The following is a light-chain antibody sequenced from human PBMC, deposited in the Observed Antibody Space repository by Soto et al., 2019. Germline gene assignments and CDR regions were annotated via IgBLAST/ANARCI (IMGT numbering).Light chain of an antibody. CDR2: DTS. V-gene: IGLV7-46*01. Sequence: QAVVTQEPSLTVSPGGTVTLTCGSSTGAVTSGHYPYWFQQKPGQAPRSLIYDTSNRHSWTPARFSGSLLGGKAALTLSGAQPEDEAEYYCLLSSNDCRLYAVFGGGTQLTVL. CDR1: TGAVTSGHY. CDR3: LLSSNDCRLYAV. J-gene: IGLJ7*01.